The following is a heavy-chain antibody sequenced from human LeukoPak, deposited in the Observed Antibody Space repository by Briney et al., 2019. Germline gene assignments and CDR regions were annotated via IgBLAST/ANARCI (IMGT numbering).Heavy chain of an antibody. CDR1: GSTFTSYG. J-gene: IGHJ3*02. V-gene: IGHV1-18*01. D-gene: IGHD3-22*01. CDR2: SSTYNGNT. CDR3: ARDGRNYFDPGRKAFDI. Sequence: ASVKVSCKASGSTFTSYGISWVRQAPGQGLEWMGWSSTYNGNTNYAQKFQGRVSMTTDTSTSTAYMELRSLRSDGTAVYYCARDGRNYFDPGRKAFDIWGQGTMVTVSS.